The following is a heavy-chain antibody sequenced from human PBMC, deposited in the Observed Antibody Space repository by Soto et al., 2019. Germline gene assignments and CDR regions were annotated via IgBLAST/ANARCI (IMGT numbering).Heavy chain of an antibody. CDR3: AKSPRYYDSSGYYIY. J-gene: IGHJ4*02. V-gene: IGHV3-23*01. CDR1: GFTFSSYA. D-gene: IGHD3-22*01. CDR2: ISGSGGST. Sequence: PGGSLRLSCSASGFTFSSYAMSWVRQAPGKGLEWVAAISGSGGSTYYADSVKGRFTISRDNSKNTLYLQMNSLRAEDTAVYYCAKSPRYYDSSGYYIYWGQGTLVTVSS.